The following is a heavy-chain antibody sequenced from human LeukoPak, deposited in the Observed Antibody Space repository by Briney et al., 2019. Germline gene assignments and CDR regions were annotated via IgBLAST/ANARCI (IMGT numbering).Heavy chain of an antibody. CDR2: IIPMFGTA. CDR1: GGTFSSYE. Sequence: PWASVKVSCKASGGTFSSYEISWVRQAPGQGLEWMGGIIPMFGTAKYAQKFQGRVTITADKSTSTAYMELSSLRSEDTAVYYCASGTTDIVVVPATLRNYYFDYWGQGTLVTVSS. V-gene: IGHV1-69*06. J-gene: IGHJ4*02. CDR3: ASGTTDIVVVPATLRNYYFDY. D-gene: IGHD2-2*01.